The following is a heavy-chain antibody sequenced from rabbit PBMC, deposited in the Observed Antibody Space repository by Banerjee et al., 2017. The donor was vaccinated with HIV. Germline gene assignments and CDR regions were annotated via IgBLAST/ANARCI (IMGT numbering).Heavy chain of an antibody. CDR2: IDAGGSGDT. CDR3: ARSAGGSGFYAFDL. J-gene: IGHJ4*01. CDR1: GFDFSSSYW. Sequence: QQQLVESGGGLVKPGASLTLTCKASGFDFSSSYWICWVRQAPGKGLEWIGCIDAGGSGDTYYASWATGRFSISKTASTTVTLQMTSLTAADTATYFCARSAGGSGFYAFDLWGPGTLVTVS. D-gene: IGHD1-1*01. V-gene: IGHV1S45*01.